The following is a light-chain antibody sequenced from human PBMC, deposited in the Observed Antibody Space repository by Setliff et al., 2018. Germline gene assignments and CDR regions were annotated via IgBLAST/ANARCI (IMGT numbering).Light chain of an antibody. CDR2: DVS. Sequence: QSVLAQPASVSGSPGQSITISCTGTSSDVGNYNYVSWYQQHPGKAPKLMIYDVSKRPSGVSNRFSGSKSGNTASLTISGLQAEDEADYYCSSYTSSSTLVFGGGTKVT. CDR3: SSYTSSSTLV. V-gene: IGLV2-14*01. J-gene: IGLJ2*01. CDR1: SSDVGNYNY.